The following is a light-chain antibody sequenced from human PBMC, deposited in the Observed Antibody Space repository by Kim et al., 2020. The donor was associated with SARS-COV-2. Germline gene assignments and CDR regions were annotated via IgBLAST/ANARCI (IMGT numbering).Light chain of an antibody. Sequence: VTISCTGSSSNIGAGYDVQWYQQLPGTAPKLLIYGNSNRPSGVPDRFSGSKSGTSASLAITGLQAEDEADYYCQSYDSSLSAYVVFGGGTQLTVL. CDR2: GNS. J-gene: IGLJ2*01. CDR3: QSYDSSLSAYVV. CDR1: SSNIGAGYD. V-gene: IGLV1-40*01.